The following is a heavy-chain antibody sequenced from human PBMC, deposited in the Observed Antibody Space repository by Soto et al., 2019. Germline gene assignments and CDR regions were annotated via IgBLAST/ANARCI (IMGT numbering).Heavy chain of an antibody. CDR1: GGTFSSYA. Sequence: QVQLVQSGAEVKKPGSSVKVSCKASGGTFSSYAISWVRQAPGQGLEWMGGIIPIFGTANYAQKFQGRVTITADESTRTAYMEVSSLRSEDTAVYYCACLPDPYMMRHAFDIWGQGTMVTVSS. CDR2: IIPIFGTA. D-gene: IGHD3-16*01. V-gene: IGHV1-69*12. CDR3: ACLPDPYMMRHAFDI. J-gene: IGHJ3*02.